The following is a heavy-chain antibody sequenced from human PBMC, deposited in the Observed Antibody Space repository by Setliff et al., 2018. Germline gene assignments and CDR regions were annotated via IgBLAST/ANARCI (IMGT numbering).Heavy chain of an antibody. D-gene: IGHD3-10*01. Sequence: GASVKVSCKASGYTFTNYDINWVRQATGQGLEWMGWMNPNNGNTGYSQKFQGRVTMTRNTSTSTAYMEVSSLRSEDKAVYYCARGLSDYYYESGSFPILGYWGQGTLVTVSS. V-gene: IGHV1-8*01. CDR1: GYTFTNYD. CDR3: ARGLSDYYYESGSFPILGY. CDR2: MNPNNGNT. J-gene: IGHJ4*02.